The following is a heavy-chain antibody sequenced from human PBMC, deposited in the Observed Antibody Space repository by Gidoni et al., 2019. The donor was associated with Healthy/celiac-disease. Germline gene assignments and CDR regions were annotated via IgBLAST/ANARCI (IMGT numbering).Heavy chain of an antibody. D-gene: IGHD3-10*01. J-gene: IGHJ3*02. CDR3: ARALWFGELLSSPHDAFDI. V-gene: IGHV3-7*04. CDR2: IKQDGSEK. Sequence: EVQLVESGGGLVQPGGSLRLSCAASGFTFSSYWMSWVRKAPGKGLEWVANIKQDGSEKYYVDSVKGRFTISRDNAKNSLYLQMNSLRAEDTAVYYCARALWFGELLSSPHDAFDIWGQGTMVTVSS. CDR1: GFTFSSYW.